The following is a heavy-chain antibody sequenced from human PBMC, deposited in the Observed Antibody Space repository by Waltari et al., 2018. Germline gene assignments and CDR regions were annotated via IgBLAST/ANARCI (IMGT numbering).Heavy chain of an antibody. J-gene: IGHJ4*02. V-gene: IGHV4-39*01. D-gene: IGHD6-19*01. CDR1: GGSISSSSYY. Sequence: QLQLQESGPGLVKPSETLSLTCTVSGGSISSSSYYWCWIRQPPGKGLEWIGSIYYSGSTYYNPSLKSRVTISVDTSKNQFSLKLSSVTAADTAVYYCARIRYDSSGFVDYWGQGTLVTVSS. CDR3: ARIRYDSSGFVDY. CDR2: IYYSGST.